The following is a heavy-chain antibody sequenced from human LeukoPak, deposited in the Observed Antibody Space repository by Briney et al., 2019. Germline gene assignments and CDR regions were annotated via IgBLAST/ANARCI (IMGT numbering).Heavy chain of an antibody. CDR1: GFTFSSYS. CDR3: ARGIVVVSYFDY. J-gene: IGHJ4*02. Sequence: GGSLRLSCAASGFTFSSYSMNWVRQAPGKGLVWVSRINSDGSSTSYADSVKGRFTISRDNAKNTLYLQMNSLRAEDTAVYYCARGIVVVSYFDYWGQGTLVTVSS. D-gene: IGHD2-21*01. CDR2: INSDGSST. V-gene: IGHV3-74*01.